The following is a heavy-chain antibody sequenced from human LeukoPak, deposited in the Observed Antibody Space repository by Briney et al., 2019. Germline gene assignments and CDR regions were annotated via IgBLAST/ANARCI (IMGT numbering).Heavy chain of an antibody. CDR2: IRYDGSNK. J-gene: IGHJ4*02. D-gene: IGHD4-23*01. V-gene: IGHV3-30*02. CDR3: ARAPGYGYGGYYFDY. CDR1: GFTFSSYG. Sequence: GGSLRLSCAASGFTFSSYGMHWVRQAPGKGLEWVAFIRYDGSNKYYADSVKGRFTISRDNAKNTLYLQMNSLRAEDTAVYYCARAPGYGYGGYYFDYWGQGTLVTVSS.